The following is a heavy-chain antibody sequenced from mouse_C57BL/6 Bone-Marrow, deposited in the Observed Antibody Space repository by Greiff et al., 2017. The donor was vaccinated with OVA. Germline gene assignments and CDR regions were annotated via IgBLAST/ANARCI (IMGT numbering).Heavy chain of an antibody. J-gene: IGHJ1*03. D-gene: IGHD1-1*01. CDR3: ARIPLYYYGSSYWYFDV. CDR2: INPSTGGT. Sequence: PYLFNPFSSFNISFNSSGYSFTGYYMNWVKQSPEKSLEWIGEINPSTGGTTYNQKFKAKATLTVDKSSSTAYMQLKSLTSEDSAVYYCARIPLYYYGSSYWYFDVWGTGTTVTVSS. CDR1: GYSFTGYY. V-gene: IGHV1-42*01.